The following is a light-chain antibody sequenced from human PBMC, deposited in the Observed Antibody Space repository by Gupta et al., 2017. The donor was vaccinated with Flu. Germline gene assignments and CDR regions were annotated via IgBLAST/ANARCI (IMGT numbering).Light chain of an antibody. V-gene: IGKV1-33*01. Sequence: VGDRVTITCQASQEISNYLNWYQQKPGKAPKLLIYDASNLETGVPSRFSGSGSGTDFTFTISSLQPEDIATYYCQQYDTLTFGQGTRLEIK. J-gene: IGKJ5*01. CDR3: QQYDTLT. CDR1: QEISNY. CDR2: DAS.